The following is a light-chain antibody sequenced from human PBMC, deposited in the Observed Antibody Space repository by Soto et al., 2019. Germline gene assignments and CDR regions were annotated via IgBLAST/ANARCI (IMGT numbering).Light chain of an antibody. J-gene: IGLJ3*02. CDR1: SPKIGNNY. CDR2: DNN. V-gene: IGLV1-51*01. Sequence: QSVLTQPPSVSAAPGRKATISGLGTSPKIGNNYVSWYQQPPGTAPKLLIYDNNKRPSGIPDRFSGSKSGTSATLGITGLQTGDEADYYCGTWDSSLSANWVFGGGTKLTVL. CDR3: GTWDSSLSANWV.